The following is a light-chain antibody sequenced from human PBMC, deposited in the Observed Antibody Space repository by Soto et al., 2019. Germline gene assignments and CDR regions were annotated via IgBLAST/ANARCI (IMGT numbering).Light chain of an antibody. Sequence: EVVLTQSPATLSLSPGERAILSCRASQSVEMYLVWYQPKTGQAPRLLIYDTSNRATRSPARCSGSGSATDFTLIIISLEPADFAVYYCQQRKHWPPRTFGGGTKV. V-gene: IGKV3-11*01. CDR2: DTS. CDR3: QQRKHWPPRT. CDR1: QSVEMY. J-gene: IGKJ4*01.